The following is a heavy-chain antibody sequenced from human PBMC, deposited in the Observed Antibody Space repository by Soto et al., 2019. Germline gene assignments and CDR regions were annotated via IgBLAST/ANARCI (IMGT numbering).Heavy chain of an antibody. D-gene: IGHD3-22*01. V-gene: IGHV3-15*01. J-gene: IGHJ4*02. CDR2: IKSKTDGGTT. CDR1: GFTFSNAW. CDR3: TTSTGHYYDSSGYSYLDY. Sequence: GGSLRLSCAASGFTFSNAWMSWVRQAPGKGLEWVGRIKSKTDGGTTDYAAPVKGRFTISRDDSKNTLYLQMNSLKTEDTAVYYCTTSTGHYYDSSGYSYLDYWGQGTLVTVSS.